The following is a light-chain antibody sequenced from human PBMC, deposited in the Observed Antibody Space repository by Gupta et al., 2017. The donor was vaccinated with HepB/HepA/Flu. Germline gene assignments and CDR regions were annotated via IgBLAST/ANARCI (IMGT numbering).Light chain of an antibody. CDR3: QQLSTYPPT. CDR2: AAS. Sequence: DSQRTQSPSFLSASVGDRVTITCRASQGITIYLAWYQQQPGKAPKVLIYAASTLESGVPSRFSGSGSETEFTLTISSLQPEDFASYYCQQLSTYPPTFGQGTKVEVK. J-gene: IGKJ1*01. CDR1: QGITIY. V-gene: IGKV1-9*01.